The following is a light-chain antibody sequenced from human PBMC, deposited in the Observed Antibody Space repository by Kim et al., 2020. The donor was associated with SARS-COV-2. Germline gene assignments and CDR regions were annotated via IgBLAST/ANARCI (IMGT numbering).Light chain of an antibody. CDR1: QSISSW. CDR2: KAS. J-gene: IGKJ5*01. Sequence: DIQMTQSPSTLSASVGDRVTITCRASQSISSWLAWYQQKPGKAPKLLIYKASILESGVPSRFSGSGSGTEFTLTISSLQPDDFATYYFQQYISYSIPFGHGTRLDIK. CDR3: QQYISYSIP. V-gene: IGKV1-5*03.